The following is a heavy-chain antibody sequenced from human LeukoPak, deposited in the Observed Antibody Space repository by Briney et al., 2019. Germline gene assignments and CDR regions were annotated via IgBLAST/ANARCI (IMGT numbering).Heavy chain of an antibody. CDR3: ARHGATMIVVTREYYFDY. V-gene: IGHV3-48*01. Sequence: GGSLRLSCAASGFTFSTYSMNWVRQAPGKGLEWVSDIDSGSNNIHYADSVKGRFTISRDDAKNSLYLQMDSLRAEDTAVYYCARHGATMIVVTREYYFDYWGQGTLVTVSS. D-gene: IGHD3-22*01. J-gene: IGHJ4*02. CDR2: IDSGSNNI. CDR1: GFTFSTYS.